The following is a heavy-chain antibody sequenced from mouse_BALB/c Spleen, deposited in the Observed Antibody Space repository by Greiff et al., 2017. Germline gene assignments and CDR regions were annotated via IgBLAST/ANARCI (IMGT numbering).Heavy chain of an antibody. CDR2: ISSGSSTI. CDR3: ARELRPWYFDV. CDR1: GFTFSSFG. J-gene: IGHJ1*01. D-gene: IGHD1-1*01. Sequence: EVHLVESGGGLVQPGGSRKLSCAASGFTFSSFGMHWVRQAPEKGLEWVAYISSGSSTIYYADTVKGRFTISRDNPKNTLFLQMTSLRSEDTAMYYCARELRPWYFDVWGAGTTVTVSS. V-gene: IGHV5-17*02.